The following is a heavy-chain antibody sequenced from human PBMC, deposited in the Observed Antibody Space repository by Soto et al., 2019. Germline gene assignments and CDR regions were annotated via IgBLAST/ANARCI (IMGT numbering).Heavy chain of an antibody. V-gene: IGHV1-69*02. Sequence: SVKVSCKASGGTFSSYTISWVRQAPGQGLEWMGRIIPILGIANYAQKFQGRVTITADKSTSTAYMELSSLRSEDTAVYYCARGIAVSDFDYWGQGTLVTVSS. CDR3: ARGIAVSDFDY. CDR1: GGTFSSYT. J-gene: IGHJ4*02. D-gene: IGHD6-19*01. CDR2: IIPILGIA.